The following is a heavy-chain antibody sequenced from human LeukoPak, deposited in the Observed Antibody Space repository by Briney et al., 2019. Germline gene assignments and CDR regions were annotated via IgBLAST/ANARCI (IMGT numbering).Heavy chain of an antibody. CDR1: GFTFSSYA. Sequence: GGSLRLSCAASGFTFSSYAMHWVRQAPGKGLEWVAVISYDGSNKYYADSVKGRFTISRDNSKNTLYLQMNSLRAEDTAVYYCARDVYSGYGYMDVWGKGTTVTVSS. CDR2: ISYDGSNK. CDR3: ARDVYSGYGYMDV. D-gene: IGHD5-12*01. J-gene: IGHJ6*03. V-gene: IGHV3-30-3*01.